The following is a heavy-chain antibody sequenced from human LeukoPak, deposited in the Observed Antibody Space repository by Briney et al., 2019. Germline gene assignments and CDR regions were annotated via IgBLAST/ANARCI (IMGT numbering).Heavy chain of an antibody. CDR3: AISDSSGYAEPIYYYYGMDV. D-gene: IGHD3-22*01. CDR2: IIPILGIA. V-gene: IGHV1-69*04. J-gene: IGHJ6*02. CDR1: GGTFSSYA. Sequence: SVKVSCKASGGTFSSYAISWVRQAPGQGLEWMGRIIPILGIANYAQKFQGRVTITADKSTSTAYMELSSLRSEDTAVYYCAISDSSGYAEPIYYYYGMDVWGQGTTVTVSS.